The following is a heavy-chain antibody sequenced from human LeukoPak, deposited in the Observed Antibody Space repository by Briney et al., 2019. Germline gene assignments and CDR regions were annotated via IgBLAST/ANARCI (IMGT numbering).Heavy chain of an antibody. Sequence: GRSLRLSCEASGFTFSSYGMHWVRQAPGKGLEWVAVISYDGSNKYYADSVKGRFTISRDNSKNTLYLQMNSLRAEDTAVYYCAKDMAVAGQIDYWGQGTLVTVSS. CDR3: AKDMAVAGQIDY. CDR2: ISYDGSNK. CDR1: GFTFSSYG. D-gene: IGHD6-19*01. V-gene: IGHV3-30*18. J-gene: IGHJ4*02.